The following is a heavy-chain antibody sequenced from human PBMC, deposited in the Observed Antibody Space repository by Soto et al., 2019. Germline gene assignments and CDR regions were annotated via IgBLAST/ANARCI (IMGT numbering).Heavy chain of an antibody. CDR3: ARGQGVGPHFFLS. J-gene: IGHJ5*02. Sequence: PGGSLRLSCEASGFTFSGFDMHWVRQPTGKGLEWVSTIGTAGDTYYAVSVKGRFTISRDNAKNSLSLQMNSLRAGDTAVYFCARGQGVGPHFFLSCGPGPQGTVSS. D-gene: IGHD3-10*01. CDR1: GFTFSGFD. CDR2: IGTAGDT. V-gene: IGHV3-13*01.